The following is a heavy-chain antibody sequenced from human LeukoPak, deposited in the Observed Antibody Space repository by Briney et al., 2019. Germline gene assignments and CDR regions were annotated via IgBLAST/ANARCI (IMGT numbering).Heavy chain of an antibody. Sequence: PGGSLRHSCAASGFTFSSYAMSWVRQAPGKGLEWVSAISGSGGSTYYADSVKGRFTISRDNSKNTLYLQMNSLRAEDTAVYYCAKDPDDIPRHPSWGQGTLVTVSS. CDR1: GFTFSSYA. V-gene: IGHV3-23*01. CDR2: ISGSGGST. J-gene: IGHJ4*02. D-gene: IGHD3-9*01. CDR3: AKDPDDIPRHPS.